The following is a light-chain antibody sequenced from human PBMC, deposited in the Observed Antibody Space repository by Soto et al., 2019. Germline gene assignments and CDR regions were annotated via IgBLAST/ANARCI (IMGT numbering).Light chain of an antibody. CDR1: SSEVGGYNF. V-gene: IGLV2-14*01. CDR2: DVT. CDR3: RSYTSISTYV. Sequence: QSVLTQPASVSGSPGQSITISCTGTSSEVGGYNFVSWYQQHPDKAPKLMIYDVTNRPSGVSNRFSGSKSGNTASLTISGFQAEDEADYYCRSYTSISTYVFGTGTKVTVL. J-gene: IGLJ1*01.